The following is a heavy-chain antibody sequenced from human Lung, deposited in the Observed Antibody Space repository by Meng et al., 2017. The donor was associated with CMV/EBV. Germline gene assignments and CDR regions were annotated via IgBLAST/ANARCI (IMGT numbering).Heavy chain of an antibody. CDR1: GFTFSSYS. V-gene: IGHV3-48*04. CDR2: ISSSSSTI. D-gene: IGHD3-3*01. Sequence: GESLKISCAASGFTFSSYSMNWVRQAPGKGLEWVSYISSSSSTIYYADSLKGRFTISRDNAKNSLYLQMNSLRAEDTAVYYCARVENYDFWSGYYSFPYYFDYWGQAXLAIVSS. J-gene: IGHJ4*02. CDR3: ARVENYDFWSGYYSFPYYFDY.